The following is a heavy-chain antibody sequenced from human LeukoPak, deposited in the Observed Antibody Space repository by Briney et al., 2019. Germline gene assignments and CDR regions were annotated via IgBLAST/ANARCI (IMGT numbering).Heavy chain of an antibody. Sequence: PSETLSLTCTVSGGSISSFSWSWIRQSPGRGLEWIGYIYYSGSTNYNPSLKSRVTISIDTSKNQFSLKLSSVTAADTAVYFCARGSNWADYWGQGTLVTVSS. V-gene: IGHV4-59*01. CDR1: GGSISSFS. D-gene: IGHD4-11*01. CDR2: IYYSGST. J-gene: IGHJ4*02. CDR3: ARGSNWADY.